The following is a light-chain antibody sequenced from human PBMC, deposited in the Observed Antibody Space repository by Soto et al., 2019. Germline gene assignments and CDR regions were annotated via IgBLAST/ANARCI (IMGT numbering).Light chain of an antibody. CDR3: QQSYNSLT. CDR1: QSISSN. V-gene: IGKV1-39*01. Sequence: DIQMTQSPSSLSASVGDRVTITCRASQSISSNLNWYQQKPGKAPKLLIYTASNLHSGVPSRFSGSGSGTDFNLTISSLQPEHFATYYCQQSYNSLTFGPGTNVEI. J-gene: IGKJ3*01. CDR2: TAS.